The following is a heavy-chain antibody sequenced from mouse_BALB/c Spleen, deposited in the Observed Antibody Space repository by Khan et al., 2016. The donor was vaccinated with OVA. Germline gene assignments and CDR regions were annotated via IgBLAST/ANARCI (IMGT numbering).Heavy chain of an antibody. CDR1: GFNIKDYY. Sequence: VQLKQSGAELVRPGALVKLSCKASGFNIKDYYMHWVKQRPEQGLVWIGRIDPENGDTIYDPKFQGKASITSDTSSNKAYLQLSSLTSEDTAVYCCARDGYSPWFAYWGQGTLVTVSA. V-gene: IGHV14-1*02. D-gene: IGHD2-3*01. CDR2: IDPENGDT. CDR3: ARDGYSPWFAY. J-gene: IGHJ3*01.